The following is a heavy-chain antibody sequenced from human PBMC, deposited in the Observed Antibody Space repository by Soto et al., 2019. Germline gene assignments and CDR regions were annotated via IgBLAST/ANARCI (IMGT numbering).Heavy chain of an antibody. CDR3: ARALGSGMTDY. Sequence: SETLSLTCTVSGGSISNYYWSWIRQPPGKGLEWIGYISYIGSTNYNPSHRSRVNISIDTSKNQFSLKLRSVTAADMAVYYCARALGSGMTDYWGQGTLVTVSS. CDR1: GGSISNYY. J-gene: IGHJ4*02. CDR2: ISYIGST. D-gene: IGHD3-10*01. V-gene: IGHV4-59*01.